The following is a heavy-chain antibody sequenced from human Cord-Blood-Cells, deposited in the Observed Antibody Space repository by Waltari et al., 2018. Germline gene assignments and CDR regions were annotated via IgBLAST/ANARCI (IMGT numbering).Heavy chain of an antibody. D-gene: IGHD3-3*01. Sequence: QLQLQESRPGLVKPSETLSLTCPVSGGSLSSSSSSWGWTRQPPGKGLEWIGSIYYSGSTYYNPSLKSRVTISVDTSKNQFSLKLSSVTAADTAVYYCARLLGVGDAFDIWGQGTMVTVSS. V-gene: IGHV4-39*07. CDR2: IYYSGST. J-gene: IGHJ3*02. CDR1: GGSLSSSSSS. CDR3: ARLLGVGDAFDI.